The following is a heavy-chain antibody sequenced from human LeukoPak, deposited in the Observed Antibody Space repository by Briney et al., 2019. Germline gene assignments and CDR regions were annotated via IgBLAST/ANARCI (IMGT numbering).Heavy chain of an antibody. CDR3: ARSFDDFWSGTQGYFDL. J-gene: IGHJ2*01. Sequence: SETLSHTCTVSGGSISSGSYYWSWIRQPAGEGLEWIGRIYTSGSTNYNPSLKSRVTISVDTSKNQFSLKLSSVTAADTAVYYCARSFDDFWSGTQGYFDLWGRGTLVTVSS. D-gene: IGHD3-3*01. CDR2: IYTSGST. CDR1: GGSISSGSYY. V-gene: IGHV4-61*02.